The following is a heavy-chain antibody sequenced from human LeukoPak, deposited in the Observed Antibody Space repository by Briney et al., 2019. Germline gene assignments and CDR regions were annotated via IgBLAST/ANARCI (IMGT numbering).Heavy chain of an antibody. D-gene: IGHD3-10*01. CDR1: GFTFSSYG. V-gene: IGHV3-33*01. CDR3: ARGLQGRFYYYGSGSYYNGYWFDP. Sequence: GRSLRLSCAASGFTFSSYGMHWVRQAPGKGLEWVAVIWYDGSNKYYADSVKGRFTIFRDNSKNTLYLQMNSLRAEDTAVYYCARGLQGRFYYYGSGSYYNGYWFDPWGQGTLVTVSS. CDR2: IWYDGSNK. J-gene: IGHJ5*02.